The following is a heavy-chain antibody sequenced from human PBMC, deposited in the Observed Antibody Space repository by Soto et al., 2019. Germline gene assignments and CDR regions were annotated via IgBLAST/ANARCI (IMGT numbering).Heavy chain of an antibody. CDR1: GFTFDDHA. CDR3: AKERVRGFDG. D-gene: IGHD3-9*01. Sequence: VQLVESGGGLVRPGGSLRLSCAASGFTFDDHAMHWVRQAPGKGLEWISAITWNSVALDYADSVKGRFTISRDNAKNSLYLQMNSLRPEDTALYYCAKERVRGFDGWGQGTLVTVSS. J-gene: IGHJ4*02. CDR2: ITWNSVAL. V-gene: IGHV3-9*01.